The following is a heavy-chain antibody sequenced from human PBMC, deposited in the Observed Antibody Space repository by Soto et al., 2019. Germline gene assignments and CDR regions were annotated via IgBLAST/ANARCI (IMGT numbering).Heavy chain of an antibody. D-gene: IGHD3-9*01. Sequence: QITLKESGPTLVKPTQTLTLTCTFTGFSLNTRGVAVAWIRQPPGKALEWLGLIYWDDDTRYSPSLKTRLILARATSENQVVLTLTDLDPVDTATYFCAHTFGIFTGYNINFDYWGQGALVTVSS. V-gene: IGHV2-5*02. CDR1: GFSLNTRGVA. CDR2: IYWDDDT. J-gene: IGHJ4*02. CDR3: AHTFGIFTGYNINFDY.